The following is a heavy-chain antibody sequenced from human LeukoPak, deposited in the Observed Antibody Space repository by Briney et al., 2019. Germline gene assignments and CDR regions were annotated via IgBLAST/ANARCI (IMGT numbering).Heavy chain of an antibody. J-gene: IGHJ6*02. Sequence: GASVKVSCKASGYTFTSYGISWVRQAPGQGLEWMGGIISIFGTANYAQKFQGRVTITADESTSTAYMELSSLRSEDTAVYYCARDSSSWYSSGGMDVWGQGTTVTVSS. D-gene: IGHD6-13*01. CDR2: IISIFGTA. V-gene: IGHV1-69*13. CDR1: GYTFTSYG. CDR3: ARDSSSWYSSGGMDV.